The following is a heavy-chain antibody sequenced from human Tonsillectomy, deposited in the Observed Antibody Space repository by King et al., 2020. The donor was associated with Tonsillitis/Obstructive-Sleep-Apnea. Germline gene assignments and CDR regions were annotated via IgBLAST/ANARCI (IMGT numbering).Heavy chain of an antibody. Sequence: VQLVQSGAEVKKPGASVKVSCKASGFTFTNYAIHWVRQAPGQRLEWMGWINGGNGNTKYSEKFQGRVSFTRDTSANTAYLELSGLRSQDAALFFCARDHPFIPKYCSSTSCYAFDVWGQGTMVTVSS. CDR1: GFTFTNYA. V-gene: IGHV1-3*01. CDR3: ARDHPFIPKYCSSTSCYAFDV. J-gene: IGHJ3*01. CDR2: INGGNGNT. D-gene: IGHD2-2*01.